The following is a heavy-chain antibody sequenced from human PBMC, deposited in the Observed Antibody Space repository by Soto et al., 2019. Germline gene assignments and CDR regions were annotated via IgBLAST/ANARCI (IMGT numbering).Heavy chain of an antibody. CDR2: ISNDGTNK. CDR1: GFTFNIFG. CDR3: AKGSTRWLESLLHY. Sequence: PGGSLSLSCAASGFTFNIFGMHWVRQAPGKGLEWVALISNDGTNKYYADSVRGRFTISRDSSKNTVFLQMDSLRADDTAVYYCAKGSTRWLESLLHYWGQGTLDTVSS. D-gene: IGHD5-12*01. J-gene: IGHJ4*02. V-gene: IGHV3-30*18.